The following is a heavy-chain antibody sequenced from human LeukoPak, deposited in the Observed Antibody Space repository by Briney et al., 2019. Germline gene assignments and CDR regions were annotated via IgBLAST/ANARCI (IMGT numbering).Heavy chain of an antibody. J-gene: IGHJ5*02. CDR3: ARHANNLATKENWFDP. Sequence: ASVKVSCKASGYTFTSYAMNWVRQAPGQGLEWMGWINTNTGNPTYAQGFTGRFVFSLDTSVSTAYLQISSLKASDTAMYYCARHANNLATKENWFDPWGQGTLVTVSS. V-gene: IGHV7-4-1*02. CDR2: INTNTGNP. CDR1: GYTFTSYA. D-gene: IGHD5-24*01.